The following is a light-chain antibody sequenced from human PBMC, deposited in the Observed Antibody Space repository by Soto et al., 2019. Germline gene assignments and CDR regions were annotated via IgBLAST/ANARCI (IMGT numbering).Light chain of an antibody. Sequence: EIVVTQSESTLCVSLGERVTLYCGASQSVSSNLAWYQQKPGQAPRLLIYGASSRATGIPDRFSGSGSGTDSTLTISRLEPEDVAVYYCQEYGTSRTFGQGTKVDIK. V-gene: IGKV3-20*01. CDR2: GAS. CDR3: QEYGTSRT. CDR1: QSVSSN. J-gene: IGKJ1*01.